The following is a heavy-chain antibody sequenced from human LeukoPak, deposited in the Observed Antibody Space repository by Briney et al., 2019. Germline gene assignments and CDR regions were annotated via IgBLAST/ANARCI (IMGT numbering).Heavy chain of an antibody. J-gene: IGHJ6*03. D-gene: IGHD5-18*01. CDR2: ISASGTT. V-gene: IGHV4-61*02. CDR1: GGSISGGDYY. CDR3: ARQRVQLWSYCMDV. Sequence: PSETLSLTCTVSGGSISGGDYYWSWIRQPAGKGLEWIGRISASGTTNYSPSLKSRVTLSVDTSKSQFSLKLSSVTAADTAMYYCARQRVQLWSYCMDVWGKGTTVIVSS.